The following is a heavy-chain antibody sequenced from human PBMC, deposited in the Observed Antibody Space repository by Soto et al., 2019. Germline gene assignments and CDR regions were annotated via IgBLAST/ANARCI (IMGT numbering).Heavy chain of an antibody. D-gene: IGHD5-12*01. J-gene: IGHJ5*02. CDR3: AKDRVGGYSPGSRSWFDP. V-gene: IGHV3-23*01. CDR2: ISGSGGST. CDR1: GFTFSSYA. Sequence: PGGSLRLSCAASGFTFSSYAMSWVRQAPGKGLEWVSAISGSGGSTYCADTVKGRFTISRDNSKNTLYLQMNSLRAEDTAVYYCAKDRVGGYSPGSRSWFDPWGQGTLVTVSS.